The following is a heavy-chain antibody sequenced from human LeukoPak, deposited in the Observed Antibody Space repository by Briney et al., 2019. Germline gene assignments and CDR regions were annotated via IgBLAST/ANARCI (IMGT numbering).Heavy chain of an antibody. D-gene: IGHD1-1*01. CDR1: GFTFSDYY. Sequence: GGFLRLSCLASGFTFSDYYMSWVRQAPGKGLEWSSYMSSRGYPTYYAESVKGRFTISRDNAKNTLYLQMHNLRADDTAVYFCARVGIALTSPFDYWGLGTLVAVSS. CDR3: ARVGIALTSPFDY. CDR2: MSSRGYPT. J-gene: IGHJ4*02. V-gene: IGHV3-11*01.